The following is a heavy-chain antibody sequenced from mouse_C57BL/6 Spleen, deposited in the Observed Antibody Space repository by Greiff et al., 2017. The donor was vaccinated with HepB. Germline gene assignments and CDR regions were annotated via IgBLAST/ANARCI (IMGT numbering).Heavy chain of an antibody. V-gene: IGHV1-53*01. Sequence: QVQLKQPGTELVKPGASVKLSCKASGYTFTSYWMHWVKQRPGQGLEWIGNINPSNGGTNYNEKFKSKATLTVDKSSSTAYMQLSSLTSEDSGVYYCAREGGSSYGFAYWGQGTLVTVSA. J-gene: IGHJ3*01. D-gene: IGHD1-1*01. CDR1: GYTFTSYW. CDR3: AREGGSSYGFAY. CDR2: INPSNGGT.